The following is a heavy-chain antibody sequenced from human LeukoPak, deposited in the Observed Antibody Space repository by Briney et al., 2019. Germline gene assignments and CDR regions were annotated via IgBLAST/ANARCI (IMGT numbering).Heavy chain of an antibody. Sequence: ASVKVSCKASGGTFRSHAISWVRQATGQGLEWMGWMNPNSGNTGYAQKFQGRVTMTRDTSISTAYMELSSLRSEDTAVYYCARPYSSSSYWFDPWGQGTLVTVSS. CDR3: ARPYSSSSYWFDP. V-gene: IGHV1-8*01. CDR1: GGTFRSHA. CDR2: MNPNSGNT. D-gene: IGHD6-6*01. J-gene: IGHJ5*02.